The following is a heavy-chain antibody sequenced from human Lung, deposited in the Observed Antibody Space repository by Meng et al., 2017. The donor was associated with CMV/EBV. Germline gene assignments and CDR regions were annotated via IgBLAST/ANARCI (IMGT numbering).Heavy chain of an antibody. CDR3: ARVRSRDYGDFYAHFDY. Sequence: TVSSYAISWVRQAPGQGLEWMGGIIPIFGTANYAQKFQGRVTITTDESTSTAYMELSSLRSEDTAVYYCARVRSRDYGDFYAHFDYWGQGTLVTVSS. CDR1: TVSSYA. J-gene: IGHJ4*02. V-gene: IGHV1-69*05. D-gene: IGHD4-17*01. CDR2: IIPIFGTA.